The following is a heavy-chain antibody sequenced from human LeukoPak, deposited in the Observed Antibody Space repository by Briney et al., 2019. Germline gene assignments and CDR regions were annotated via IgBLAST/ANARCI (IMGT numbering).Heavy chain of an antibody. J-gene: IGHJ4*02. D-gene: IGHD3-22*01. CDR2: IGGGGGHI. CDR1: GFTFTGYA. V-gene: IGHV3-23*01. CDR3: AKSPDSSGYFSASNY. Sequence: GGYLRLSCAASGFTFTGYAMSWVRQVPGKGLEWLSAIGGGGGHIYYADSVKGRFTISRDNSKNTLYLQMNSLRAEDTAVYYCAKSPDSSGYFSASNYWGQGTLVTVSS.